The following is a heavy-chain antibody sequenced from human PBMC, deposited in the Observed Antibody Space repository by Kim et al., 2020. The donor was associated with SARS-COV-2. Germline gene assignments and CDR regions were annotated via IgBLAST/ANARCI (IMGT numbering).Heavy chain of an antibody. Sequence: GESLKISCTKSGYNFSNYWINWVREMPGKGLQWMGRIDPADSYTNYSPSFKGHVTLSADKSINTAYLQCNSLKASDTAIYFCTMRGINFYSYHMDVWGQG. CDR1: GYNFSNYW. CDR3: TMRGINFYSYHMDV. J-gene: IGHJ6*02. CDR2: IDPADSYT. V-gene: IGHV5-10-1*01. D-gene: IGHD3-10*01.